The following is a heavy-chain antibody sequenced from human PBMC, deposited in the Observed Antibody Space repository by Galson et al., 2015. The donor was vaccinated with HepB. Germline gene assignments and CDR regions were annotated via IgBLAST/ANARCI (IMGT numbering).Heavy chain of an antibody. D-gene: IGHD2-2*01. CDR2: IIPIFGTA. CDR1: GGTFSSYA. V-gene: IGHV1-69*06. CDR3: ARGSLVVPAAMCCSWFDP. Sequence: SVKVSCKASGGTFSSYAISWVRQAPGQGLEWMGGIIPIFGTANYAQKFQGRVTITADKSTSTAYMELSSLRSEDTAVYYCARGSLVVPAAMCCSWFDPWGQGTLVTVSS. J-gene: IGHJ5*02.